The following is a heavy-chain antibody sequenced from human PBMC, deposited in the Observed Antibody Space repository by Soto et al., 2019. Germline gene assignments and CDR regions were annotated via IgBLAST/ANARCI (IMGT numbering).Heavy chain of an antibody. D-gene: IGHD4-17*01. CDR2: IWYDRSNK. CDR3: ARVDDYGSPVWFDP. Sequence: GGSLRLSCAASGFTFSSYGMHWVRQAPGKGLEWVAVIWYDRSNKYYADSVKGRFTISRDNSKNTLYLQMNSLRAEDTAVYYCARVDDYGSPVWFDPWGQGTLVTVSS. V-gene: IGHV3-33*01. CDR1: GFTFSSYG. J-gene: IGHJ5*02.